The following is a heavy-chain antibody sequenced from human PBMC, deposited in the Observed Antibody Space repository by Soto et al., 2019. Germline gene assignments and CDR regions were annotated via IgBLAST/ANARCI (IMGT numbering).Heavy chain of an antibody. CDR3: ARARYDNSGYYAQNYPEC. J-gene: IGHJ1*01. CDR1: GGSVRSDSFY. V-gene: IGHV4-61*01. D-gene: IGHD3-22*01. CDR2: IYHSGST. Sequence: PSETLSLTCTVSGGSVRSDSFYWIWIRQPPGKGLEWIAFIYHSGSTNYNPSLNSRVTISVDTSKNRFSLKLTSVTAADTAIYSCARARYDNSGYYAQNYPECWGEGTLVTVS.